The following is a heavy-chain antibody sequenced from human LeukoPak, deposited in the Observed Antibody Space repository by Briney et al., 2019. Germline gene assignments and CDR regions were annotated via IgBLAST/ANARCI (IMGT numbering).Heavy chain of an antibody. CDR1: GGTFSSYA. D-gene: IGHD3-10*01. Sequence: SVKVSCKASGGTFSSYAISWVRQAPGQGLEWMGGIIPIFGTANYAQKFQGRVTITADKSTSTAYMELSSLRSEDTAVYYCARVLSGRGSLYDYYYYMDVWGKGTTVTISS. CDR3: ARVLSGRGSLYDYYYYMDV. CDR2: IIPIFGTA. J-gene: IGHJ6*03. V-gene: IGHV1-69*06.